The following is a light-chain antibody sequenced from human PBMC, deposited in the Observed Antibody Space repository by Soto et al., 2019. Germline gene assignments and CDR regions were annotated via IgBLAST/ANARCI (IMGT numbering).Light chain of an antibody. CDR3: QQYNSWTLIS. CDR2: AAS. V-gene: IGKV3-15*01. CDR1: QSISAN. J-gene: IGKJ5*01. Sequence: EIMMTQSPATLSVSPGERATLSCRASQSISANIAWYQQKPGQAPRLLIYAASVRASGIPARFSGTGFGRECTLSISSLQSEDSAVYYCQQYNSWTLISFGQGTRLEIK.